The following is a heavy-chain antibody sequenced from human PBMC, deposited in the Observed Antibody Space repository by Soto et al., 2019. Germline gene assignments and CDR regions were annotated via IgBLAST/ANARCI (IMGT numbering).Heavy chain of an antibody. D-gene: IGHD1-1*01. CDR2: IYATGTT. V-gene: IGHV4-4*07. Sequence: SETLSLTCTVSSASISGFYLSWIRSSAGKGLEWIGRIYATGTTDYNPSLKSRVMMSVDTSKKQFSLKLRSVTAADTAVYYCVRDGTKTLRDWFDPWGQGISVTVSS. CDR1: SASISGFY. CDR3: VRDGTKTLRDWFDP. J-gene: IGHJ5*02.